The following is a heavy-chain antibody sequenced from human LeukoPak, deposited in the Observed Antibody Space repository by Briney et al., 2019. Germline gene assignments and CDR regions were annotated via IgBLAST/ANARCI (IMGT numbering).Heavy chain of an antibody. CDR2: TSGSGGSA. Sequence: PGGSLRLSCAASGFTFSSYAMSWVRQAPGKGLGWVSATSGSGGSAYYADSVKGRFTISRDNSKNTLYLQMNSLRAEDTAVYYCAKDGAYGSGSYRVNWFDPWGQGTLVTVSS. CDR1: GFTFSSYA. V-gene: IGHV3-23*01. CDR3: AKDGAYGSGSYRVNWFDP. D-gene: IGHD3-10*01. J-gene: IGHJ5*02.